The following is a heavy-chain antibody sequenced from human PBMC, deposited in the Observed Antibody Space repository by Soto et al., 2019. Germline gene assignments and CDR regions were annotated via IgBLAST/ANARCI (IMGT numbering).Heavy chain of an antibody. CDR2: IYYSGST. Sequence: QVQLQESGPGLVKPSQTLSLTCTVSGGSISSGGYYWSWIRQHPGKGLEWIGYIYYSGSTYYNTSRKSRVTISVDTSKNQFSLKLSSVTAADTAVYYCARDLMEASSALGDYYYGMDVWGQGTTVTVSS. CDR3: ARDLMEASSALGDYYYGMDV. J-gene: IGHJ6*02. D-gene: IGHD6-25*01. V-gene: IGHV4-31*03. CDR1: GGSISSGGYY.